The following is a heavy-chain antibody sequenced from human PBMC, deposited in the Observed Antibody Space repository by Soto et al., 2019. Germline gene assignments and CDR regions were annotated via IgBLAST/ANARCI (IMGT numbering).Heavy chain of an antibody. J-gene: IGHJ3*02. V-gene: IGHV3-23*01. CDR2: IYGGGGST. CDR3: ATLRWGGDAFDI. D-gene: IGHD3-16*01. CDR1: GFTFSSYA. Sequence: EVQLLESGGGLVQPGGSLRLSCAASGFTFSSYAMTWVRQAPGKGLEWVSGIYGGGGSTYYADSVKGRFTISRDNSKNTLYLHMNSLRAEDTAVYYCATLRWGGDAFDIWGQGTMVTVSS.